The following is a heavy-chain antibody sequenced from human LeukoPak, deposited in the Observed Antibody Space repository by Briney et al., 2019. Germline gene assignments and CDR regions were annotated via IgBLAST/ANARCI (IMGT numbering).Heavy chain of an antibody. CDR2: IKNKIDGEST. D-gene: IGHD3-10*01. CDR1: GFTFSNAW. J-gene: IGHJ1*01. V-gene: IGHV3-15*01. Sequence: PGGSLRLSCAASGFTFSNAWMSWVRQGPGKGLEWVGRIKNKIDGESTDYAAPVKGRFTISRDDSENTLYLQMNSLKTEDTAVYYCTTPYGSGTYYIGQHWGQGTLVTVSS. CDR3: TTPYGSGTYYIGQH.